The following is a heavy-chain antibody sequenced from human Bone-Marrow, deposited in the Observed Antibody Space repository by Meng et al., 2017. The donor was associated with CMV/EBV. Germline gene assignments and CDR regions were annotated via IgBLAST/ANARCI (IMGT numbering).Heavy chain of an antibody. V-gene: IGHV3-21*01. CDR1: GFTFSSYE. CDR2: ISSSSYI. D-gene: IGHD1-26*01. J-gene: IGHJ5*02. CDR3: ARDHTVGAIYFDP. Sequence: GESLKISCAASGFTFSSYEMNWVRQAPGKGLEWVSSISSSSYIYYADSVKGRFTISRDNAKNSLYLQMNSLRAEDTAVYYCARDHTVGAIYFDPWGQGTLVTVSS.